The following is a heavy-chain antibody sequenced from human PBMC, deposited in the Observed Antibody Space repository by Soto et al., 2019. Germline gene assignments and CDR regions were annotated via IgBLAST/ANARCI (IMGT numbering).Heavy chain of an antibody. CDR2: INAGNGNT. Sequence: QVQLVQSGAEVKKPGASVKVSCKASGYTFTTYAMHWVRQAPGQRLEWMGWINAGNGNTKYSQKFQGRVTITRDTSVSIAYMELSSLRSEDTAVYYCARGVGLYSHYDYWGQGTLVTVSS. CDR1: GYTFTTYA. D-gene: IGHD2-2*02. V-gene: IGHV1-3*01. CDR3: ARGVGLYSHYDY. J-gene: IGHJ4*02.